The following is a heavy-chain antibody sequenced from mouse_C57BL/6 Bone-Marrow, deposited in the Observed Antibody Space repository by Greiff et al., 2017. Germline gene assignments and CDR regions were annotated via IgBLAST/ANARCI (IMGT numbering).Heavy chain of an antibody. CDR1: GYTFTNYW. V-gene: IGHV1-63*01. CDR2: IYPGGGYT. J-gene: IGHJ3*01. CDR3: ARYDYGGGLAY. D-gene: IGHD2-4*01. Sequence: VQLKESGAELVRPGTSVKMSCKASGYTFTNYWIGWAKQRPGHGLEWIGDIYPGGGYTNYNEKFKGKATLTADKSSSTAYMQFSSLTSEDSAIYYCARYDYGGGLAYWGQGTLVTVSA.